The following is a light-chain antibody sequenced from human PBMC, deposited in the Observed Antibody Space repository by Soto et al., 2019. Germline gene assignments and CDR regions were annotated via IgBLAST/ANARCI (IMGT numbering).Light chain of an antibody. Sequence: EIVMTQSPATLSVSPGERATLSCRASQSVNINLAWYQQKPGQAPRLLIYGTSTRATGVPARFSGSGSGTEFTLTISNLQSEDFAVYYCQQYNYWPPITFGQGTRLEIK. J-gene: IGKJ5*01. CDR2: GTS. CDR3: QQYNYWPPIT. CDR1: QSVNIN. V-gene: IGKV3-15*01.